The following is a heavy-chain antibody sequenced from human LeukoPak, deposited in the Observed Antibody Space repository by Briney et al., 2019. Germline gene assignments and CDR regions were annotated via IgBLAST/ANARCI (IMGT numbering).Heavy chain of an antibody. Sequence: ASVKVSCKASGGTFSSYAISWVRQAPGQGLEWMGRIIPIFGIANYAQKFQGRVTITADKSTSTAYMELSSLRSEDTAVYYCAREVVTTNRNWFDPWGQETLVTVSS. D-gene: IGHD4-11*01. CDR3: AREVVTTNRNWFDP. V-gene: IGHV1-69*04. CDR1: GGTFSSYA. CDR2: IIPIFGIA. J-gene: IGHJ5*02.